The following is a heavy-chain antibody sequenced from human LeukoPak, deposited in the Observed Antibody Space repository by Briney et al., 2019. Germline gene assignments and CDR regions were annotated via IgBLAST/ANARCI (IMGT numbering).Heavy chain of an antibody. CDR3: ARRGSGDHFDY. J-gene: IGHJ4*02. D-gene: IGHD4-17*01. CDR1: GFTFSNYW. Sequence: GGSLRLSCAASGFTFSNYWMSWVRQAPGKGLEWVANIKQDGSEKYYVDSVKGRFTISRDNAKSALYLQMNSLRAEDTAVYYCARRGSGDHFDYWGQGTLVTVSS. V-gene: IGHV3-7*01. CDR2: IKQDGSEK.